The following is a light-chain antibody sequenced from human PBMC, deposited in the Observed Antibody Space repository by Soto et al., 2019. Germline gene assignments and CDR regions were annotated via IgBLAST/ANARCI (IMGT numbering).Light chain of an antibody. V-gene: IGKV3-15*01. CDR1: QSVSSN. CDR2: SAS. J-gene: IGKJ1*01. Sequence: EKVMTQSPATLSVSPGERATLSCRASQSVSSNLAWYQQKPGQPPRLLIYSASTRATGAPARFSGSGSGTEFTLTISSLQSEDFAVYYCQQYDNWPRTFGQGTKVEI. CDR3: QQYDNWPRT.